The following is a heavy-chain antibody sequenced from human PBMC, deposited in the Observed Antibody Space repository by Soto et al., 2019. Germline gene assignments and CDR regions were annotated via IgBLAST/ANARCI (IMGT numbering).Heavy chain of an antibody. J-gene: IGHJ6*02. CDR2: FDPEDGET. V-gene: IGHV1-24*01. CDR3: ATPDTAMDYKYGMDV. CDR1: GYTLTELS. D-gene: IGHD5-18*01. Sequence: ASVKVSCKVSGYTLTELSMHWVRQAPGKGLEWMGGFDPEDGETIYAQKFQGRVTMTEDTSADTAYMELSSLRSEDTAVYYCATPDTAMDYKYGMDVWGQGTTVTVSS.